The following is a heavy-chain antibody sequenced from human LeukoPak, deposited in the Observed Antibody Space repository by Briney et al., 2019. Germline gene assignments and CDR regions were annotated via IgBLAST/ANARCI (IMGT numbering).Heavy chain of an antibody. CDR2: INHSGST. CDR3: ARGGYGDYDSAIDY. V-gene: IGHV4-34*01. D-gene: IGHD4-17*01. CDR1: GGPFSGYY. J-gene: IGHJ4*02. Sequence: PSETLSLTCAVYGGPFSGYYWSWIRQPPGKGLEWIGEINHSGSTNYNPSLKSRVTISVDTSKNQFSLKLSSVTAADTAVYYCARGGYGDYDSAIDYWGQGTLVNVSS.